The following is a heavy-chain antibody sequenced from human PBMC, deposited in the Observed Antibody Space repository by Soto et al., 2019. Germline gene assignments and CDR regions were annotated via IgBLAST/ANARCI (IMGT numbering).Heavy chain of an antibody. J-gene: IGHJ6*02. CDR3: AREPLFDGSAAGDYGMDV. CDR1: GYTFTIYY. Sequence: ASVKVSCKASGYTFTIYYMHWVRQAPGQGLEWMGIINPSGGSTSYAQKFQGRVTMTRDTSTSTVYMELSSLRSEDTAVYYCAREPLFDGSAAGDYGMDVWGQGTTVIVSS. D-gene: IGHD6-19*01. CDR2: INPSGGST. V-gene: IGHV1-46*01.